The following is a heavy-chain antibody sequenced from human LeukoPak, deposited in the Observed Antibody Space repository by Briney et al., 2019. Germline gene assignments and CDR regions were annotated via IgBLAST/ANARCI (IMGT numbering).Heavy chain of an antibody. V-gene: IGHV3-23*01. D-gene: IGHD3-10*01. CDR3: ARGGVDYYGSGTYYIMYYFDY. CDR2: ISGSGGAT. Sequence: GGTQRLSCAASGFTFSTYGMSWVRQAPGKGLEWVSGISGSGGATYYADSVKGRFTISRDDPHNTLYLQMNSLRGEDTAVYFCARGGVDYYGSGTYYIMYYFDYWGQGALVTVSS. J-gene: IGHJ4*02. CDR1: GFTFSTYG.